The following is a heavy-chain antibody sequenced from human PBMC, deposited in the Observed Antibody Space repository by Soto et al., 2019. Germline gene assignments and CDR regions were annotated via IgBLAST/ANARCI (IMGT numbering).Heavy chain of an antibody. CDR3: ARMKVDSYQFYYAMDV. J-gene: IGHJ6*02. V-gene: IGHV2-26*01. D-gene: IGHD3-9*01. CDR2: IFSDNER. CDR1: GFSLTTGKMG. Sequence: SGPTLVNPTAPPTMTCTVSGFSLTTGKMGVSWIRQPPGKALEWLAHIFSDNERSYSTSLQGRLTISKDTSGSQVVLSMTNVDPVDTATYYCARMKVDSYQFYYAMDVWGQGTTVTVS.